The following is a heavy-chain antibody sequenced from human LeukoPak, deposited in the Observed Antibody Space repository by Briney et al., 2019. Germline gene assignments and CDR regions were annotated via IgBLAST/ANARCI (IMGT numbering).Heavy chain of an antibody. CDR1: GGSISTYY. CDR3: ARDDDSSGYYLAGDY. J-gene: IGHJ4*02. V-gene: IGHV4-59*12. D-gene: IGHD3-22*01. CDR2: IYYSGST. Sequence: KPSETLSLTCTVSGGSISTYYWSWIRQPPGKGLEWIGYIYYSGSTNYNPSLKSRDTISVDTSKNQISLKLSSVTAADTAVYYCARDDDSSGYYLAGDYWGQGTLVTVSS.